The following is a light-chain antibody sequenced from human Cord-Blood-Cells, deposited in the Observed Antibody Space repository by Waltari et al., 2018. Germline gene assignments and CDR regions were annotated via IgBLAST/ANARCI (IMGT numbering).Light chain of an antibody. J-gene: IGKJ5*01. V-gene: IGKV2-28*01. CDR1: QSLLHSNVYNY. CDR2: LGS. Sequence: DIVMTQSPLSLPVTPGEPDSISCRSSQSLLHSNVYNYLDWYLQKPGQSPQLLIYLGSNRASGVPDRFSGSGSGTDFTLKISRVEAEDVGVYYCMQALQTRITFGQGTRLEIK. CDR3: MQALQTRIT.